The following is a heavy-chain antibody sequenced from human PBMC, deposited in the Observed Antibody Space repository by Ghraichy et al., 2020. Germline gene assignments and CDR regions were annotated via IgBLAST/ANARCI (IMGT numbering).Heavy chain of an antibody. D-gene: IGHD2-21*01. CDR2: ISWDGTVT. J-gene: IGHJ4*02. CDR3: AKDTTGVYSTRTFHH. Sequence: GGSLRLSCAASGFNFNEFSMHWVRQVPGKGLEWLSLISWDGTVTYYSDSVKGRFTISRDNNKNFVYLQMSSLRAEDTALYYCAKDTTGVYSTRTFHHWGQGTLVIVSS. CDR1: GFNFNEFS. V-gene: IGHV3-43*01.